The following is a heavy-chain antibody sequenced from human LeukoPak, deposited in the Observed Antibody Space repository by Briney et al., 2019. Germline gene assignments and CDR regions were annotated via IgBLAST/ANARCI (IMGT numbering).Heavy chain of an antibody. J-gene: IGHJ3*02. V-gene: IGHV1-2*02. D-gene: IGHD3-3*01. CDR2: INPNSGGT. CDR1: GYTFTGYY. CDR3: ARDHRITIFGVDTPEGMAFDI. Sequence: GASVKVSCKASGYTFTGYYMHWVRQAPGQGLEWMGWINPNSGGTNYAQKFQGRVTMTRDTSISTAYMELSRLRSEDTAVYYCARDHRITIFGVDTPEGMAFDIWGQGTMVTVSS.